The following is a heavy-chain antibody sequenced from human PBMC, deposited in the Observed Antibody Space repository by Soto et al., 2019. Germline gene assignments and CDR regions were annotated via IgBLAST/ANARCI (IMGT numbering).Heavy chain of an antibody. CDR1: GYTFTSYA. V-gene: IGHV1-3*01. CDR3: ARVGDPNRGGDIVVVPAARAYYGMDV. D-gene: IGHD2-2*01. CDR2: INAGNGNT. Sequence: QVQLVQSGAEVKKPGASVKVSCKASGYTFTSYAMHWVRQAPGQRLEWMGWINAGNGNTKYSQKFQGRVTITRDTSARTGYMEVSSLRSEDTAVDYCARVGDPNRGGDIVVVPAARAYYGMDVWGQGTTVTVSS. J-gene: IGHJ6*02.